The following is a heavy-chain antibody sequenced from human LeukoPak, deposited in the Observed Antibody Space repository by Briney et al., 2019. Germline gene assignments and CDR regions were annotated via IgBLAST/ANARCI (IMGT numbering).Heavy chain of an antibody. D-gene: IGHD1-26*01. J-gene: IGHJ3*02. Sequence: GASVKVSCKVSGYTLTELPMHWVRQAPGKGLEWMGGFDPEDGETIYAQKFQGRVTMTEDTSTDTAYMELSSLRSEDTAVYYCATAQLLAPRDAFDIWGQGTMVTVSS. CDR1: GYTLTELP. CDR2: FDPEDGET. CDR3: ATAQLLAPRDAFDI. V-gene: IGHV1-24*01.